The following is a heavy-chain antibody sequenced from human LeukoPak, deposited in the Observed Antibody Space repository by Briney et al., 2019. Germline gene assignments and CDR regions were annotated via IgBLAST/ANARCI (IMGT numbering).Heavy chain of an antibody. V-gene: IGHV3-66*01. Sequence: GGSLRLSCAASGFTVSSNYMSWVRQAPGKGLEWVSVIYSGGSTYYADSVKGRFTISRDNSKNTLYLQMNSLRAEDTAVYYCARGPRNSPFDYWGQGTLVTVSS. D-gene: IGHD2-21*01. CDR3: ARGPRNSPFDY. CDR1: GFTVSSNY. J-gene: IGHJ4*02. CDR2: IYSGGST.